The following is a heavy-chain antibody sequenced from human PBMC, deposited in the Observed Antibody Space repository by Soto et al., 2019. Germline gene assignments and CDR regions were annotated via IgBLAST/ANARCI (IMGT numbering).Heavy chain of an antibody. CDR3: PRVVYYFGY. J-gene: IGHJ4*02. CDR1: GFTFSTYT. Sequence: EVQLVESGGGLVKPGGSLRLSCAASGFTFSTYTLNWVRQAPGKGLEWVSSISSGSSYIYYAGSVKGRFTITRDNAKNSLYRQMNSLRAEDTAVYYCPRVVYYFGYWGQGTLVTVCS. V-gene: IGHV3-21*01. D-gene: IGHD6-6*01. CDR2: ISSGSSYI.